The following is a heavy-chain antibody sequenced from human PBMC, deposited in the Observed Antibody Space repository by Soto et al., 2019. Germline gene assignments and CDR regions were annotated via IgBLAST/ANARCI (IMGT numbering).Heavy chain of an antibody. J-gene: IGHJ4*02. D-gene: IGHD5-18*01. CDR2: IIPIFGTA. CDR1: GGTFSSYA. V-gene: IGHV1-69*05. CDR3: ARGLGYSYGVFDY. Sequence: SVKVSCKASGGTFSSYAISWVRQAPGQGLEWMGGIIPIFGTANYAQKFQGRVTMTTDTSTSTAYMELRSLRSDDTAVYYCARGLGYSYGVFDYWGQGTLVTVSS.